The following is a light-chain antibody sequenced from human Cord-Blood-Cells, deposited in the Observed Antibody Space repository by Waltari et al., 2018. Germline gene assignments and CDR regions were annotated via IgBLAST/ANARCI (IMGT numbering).Light chain of an antibody. CDR1: QCVSSY. CDR2: DAS. V-gene: IGKV3-11*01. J-gene: IGKJ2*01. Sequence: EIVLTQSPATLSLSPGERATLSCRARQCVSSYLAWYQHKPGQAPRLLIYDASNRATGIPARFSGSGSGTDFTLTISSLEPEDFAVYYCQQRSNWPPYTFGQGTKLEIK. CDR3: QQRSNWPPYT.